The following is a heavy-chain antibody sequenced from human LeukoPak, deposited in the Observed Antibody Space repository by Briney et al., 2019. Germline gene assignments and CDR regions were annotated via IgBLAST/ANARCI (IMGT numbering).Heavy chain of an antibody. CDR2: INPNSGGT. Sequence: ASVKVSCKASGYTFTGYYMRWVRQAPGQGLEWMGWINPNSGGTNYAQKFQGRVTMTRDTSISTAYMELSRLRSDDTAVYYCARDRRIAARPPNAFDIWGQGTMVTVSS. J-gene: IGHJ3*02. CDR3: ARDRRIAARPPNAFDI. D-gene: IGHD6-6*01. V-gene: IGHV1-2*02. CDR1: GYTFTGYY.